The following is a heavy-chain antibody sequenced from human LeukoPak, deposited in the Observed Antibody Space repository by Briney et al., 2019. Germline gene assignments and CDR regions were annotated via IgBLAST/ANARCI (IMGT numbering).Heavy chain of an antibody. CDR3: ARDRFCSSTGCYGYYYYMDV. CDR2: INPNSGGT. D-gene: IGHD2-2*01. V-gene: IGHV1-2*02. Sequence: GSVKVSCKASGYTFTGYYMHWVRQAPGQGLEWMGWINPNSGGTNYAQKFQGRVTMTRDTSISTAYMELSRLRSDDTAVYYCARDRFCSSTGCYGYYYYMDVWGKGTTVTVSS. J-gene: IGHJ6*03. CDR1: GYTFTGYY.